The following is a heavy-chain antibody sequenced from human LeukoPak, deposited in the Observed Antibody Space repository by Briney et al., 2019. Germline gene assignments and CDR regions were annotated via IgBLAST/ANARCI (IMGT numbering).Heavy chain of an antibody. CDR1: RYTSTGYY. D-gene: IGHD6-13*01. V-gene: IGHV1-46*01. CDR3: ASLRIASSGDDALEI. Sequence: ASVKGSSAASRYTSTGYYIQWGRQAPGQGLEWMGIINPSGGSTSYAQKFQGRVTMTRDTSTSTVYMELSSLRSEDTAVYYCASLRIASSGDDALEIWGQGTMVTVSS. CDR2: INPSGGST. J-gene: IGHJ3*02.